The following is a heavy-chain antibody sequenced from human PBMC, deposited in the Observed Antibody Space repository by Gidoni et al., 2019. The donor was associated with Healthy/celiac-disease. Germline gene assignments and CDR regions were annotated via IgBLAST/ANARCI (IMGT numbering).Heavy chain of an antibody. V-gene: IGHV3-7*03. Sequence: EVQRVETGGGLVQPGGSSGRSWPATGVTVGSCWMGWVRQAPWKGLGWVANIKHDRSEKYYVDSVKGRFPIARDNAKNSLYLPMNSLSAEDTAVYYCARDGLMGGDYGEDSWGQGTLVTVSS. CDR3: ARDGLMGGDYGEDS. CDR2: IKHDRSEK. J-gene: IGHJ5*02. CDR1: GVTVGSCW. D-gene: IGHD4-17*01.